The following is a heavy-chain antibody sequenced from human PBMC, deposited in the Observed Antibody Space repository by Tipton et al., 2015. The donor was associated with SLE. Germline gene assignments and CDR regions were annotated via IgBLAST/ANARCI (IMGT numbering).Heavy chain of an antibody. V-gene: IGHV1-18*01. J-gene: IGHJ6*03. CDR3: ARPRGPGDNYYYMDV. D-gene: IGHD7-27*01. CDR2: ISAYNGNT. CDR1: GYTFTTYD. Sequence: QLVQSGAEVKKPGASVKVSCKASGYTFTTYDINWVRQAPGQGLEWMGWISAYNGNTNYAQKLQGRVTMTTDTSTSTAYMELRSLKSDDTAVYYCARPRGPGDNYYYMDVWGKGTTVTVSS.